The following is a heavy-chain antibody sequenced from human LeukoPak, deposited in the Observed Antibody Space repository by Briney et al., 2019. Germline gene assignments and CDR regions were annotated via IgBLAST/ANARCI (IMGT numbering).Heavy chain of an antibody. CDR1: GYTFTSYA. CDR3: ARDLRFLDRFDP. V-gene: IGHV1-3*01. D-gene: IGHD3-3*01. Sequence: GASVKVSCKASGYTFTSYAMHWVRQAPGQRLEWMGWINAGNGNTKYSQKFQGRVTITRDTSASTAYMELSSLRSEDTAVYYCARDLRFLDRFDPWGQGTLVTVSS. J-gene: IGHJ5*02. CDR2: INAGNGNT.